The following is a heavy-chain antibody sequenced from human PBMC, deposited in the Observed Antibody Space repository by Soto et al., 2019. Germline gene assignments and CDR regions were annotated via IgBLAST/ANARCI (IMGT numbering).Heavy chain of an antibody. Sequence: SETLSLTCTVSGGSISSYYWSWIRQPPGKGLEWIGYIYYSGSTNYNPSLKSRVTISVDTSKNQFSLKLSSVTAADTAVYYCARGGRYCSSTSCYNVGWFDPWGQGTLVTVS. J-gene: IGHJ5*02. CDR3: ARGGRYCSSTSCYNVGWFDP. V-gene: IGHV4-59*01. CDR1: GGSISSYY. D-gene: IGHD2-2*02. CDR2: IYYSGST.